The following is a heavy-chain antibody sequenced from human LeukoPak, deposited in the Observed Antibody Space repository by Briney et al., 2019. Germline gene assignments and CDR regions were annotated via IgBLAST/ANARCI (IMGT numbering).Heavy chain of an antibody. J-gene: IGHJ4*02. CDR2: IDPNSGDT. Sequence: ASVKVSFTASGYTFTGYYLHWVRQAPGQGLEWIGRIDPNSGDTSYAQDFQGRVTMTRDTSISTAYMELSRLRSDDTAVYYCARDARVSADYWGQGTLVTVSS. CDR1: GYTFTGYY. CDR3: ARDARVSADY. D-gene: IGHD1-26*01. V-gene: IGHV1-2*06.